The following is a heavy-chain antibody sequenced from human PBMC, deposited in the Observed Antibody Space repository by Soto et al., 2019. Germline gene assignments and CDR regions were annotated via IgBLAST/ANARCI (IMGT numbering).Heavy chain of an antibody. CDR3: ARDRPTSSIRARDYYYAMDV. Sequence: VSVKVSCKASGYSFITYGISWVRQAPGQGLEWMGWISTYNGNTKYAQKLQGRVTMTTDTSTTTGYMELRSLRSDDTAVYYCARDRPTSSIRARDYYYAMDVWGQGTTVTVSS. D-gene: IGHD6-6*01. CDR2: ISTYNGNT. CDR1: GYSFITYG. V-gene: IGHV1-18*01. J-gene: IGHJ6*02.